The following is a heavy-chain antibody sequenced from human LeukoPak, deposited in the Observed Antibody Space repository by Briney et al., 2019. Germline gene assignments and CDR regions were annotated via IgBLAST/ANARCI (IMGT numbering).Heavy chain of an antibody. D-gene: IGHD6-19*01. J-gene: IGHJ4*02. Sequence: GGTLRLSCAASGLTFSRYGMSWVRQAPGKGLEWVSGISGSGGSTYYADSVKGRFTISRDNSKNTLYLQINSLRAEDTAVYYCAKDHLPGIVVADRDYWGQGTLVTVSS. CDR3: AKDHLPGIVVADRDY. CDR2: ISGSGGST. V-gene: IGHV3-23*01. CDR1: GLTFSRYG.